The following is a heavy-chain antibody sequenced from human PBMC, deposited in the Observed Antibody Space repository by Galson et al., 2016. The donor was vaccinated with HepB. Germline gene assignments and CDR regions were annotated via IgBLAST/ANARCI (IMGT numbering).Heavy chain of an antibody. D-gene: IGHD4-11*01. Sequence: TLSLTCTVSDGSISSSSSSWGWIRQPPGKGLESIATVYRGKTYYNPSLESRVTISVGMSTDLLSLKLTSLTAADTAVYYCARAGLLTKASFDCWGQGTLVAVSS. CDR1: DGSISSSSSS. CDR2: VYRGKT. CDR3: ARAGLLTKASFDC. J-gene: IGHJ4*02. V-gene: IGHV4-39*01.